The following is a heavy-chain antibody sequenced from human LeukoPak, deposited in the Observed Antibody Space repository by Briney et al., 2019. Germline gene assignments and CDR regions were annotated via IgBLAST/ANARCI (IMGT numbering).Heavy chain of an antibody. CDR3: ARVSIAVAVHFDY. J-gene: IGHJ4*02. CDR2: INSVGSST. V-gene: IGHV3-74*01. Sequence: GGSLRLSCAASGFTFSSYWMHWVRQAPGKGLVWVSRINSVGSSTSYADSVKGRFTISRDNAKNTLYLQMNSLRAEDTAVYYCARVSIAVAVHFDYWGQGTLVTVSS. D-gene: IGHD6-19*01. CDR1: GFTFSSYW.